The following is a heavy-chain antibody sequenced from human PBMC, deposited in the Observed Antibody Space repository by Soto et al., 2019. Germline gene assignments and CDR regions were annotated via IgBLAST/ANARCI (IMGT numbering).Heavy chain of an antibody. CDR3: ARGVGEISHDAY. Sequence: QVQLVQSGAEVKKPGASVQVSCKASGYTFTSYDINWVRQATGQGLEWMGWMNTNSGTTGYAQKFQGRVTITSNTSRSTANMELSSLRSEDPAVYYCARGVGEISHDAYWGEGTLVTVSS. D-gene: IGHD1-26*01. V-gene: IGHV1-8*01. J-gene: IGHJ4*02. CDR2: MNTNSGTT. CDR1: GYTFTSYD.